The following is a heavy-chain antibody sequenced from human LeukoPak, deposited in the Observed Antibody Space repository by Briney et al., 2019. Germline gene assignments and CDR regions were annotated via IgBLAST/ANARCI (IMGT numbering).Heavy chain of an antibody. Sequence: GGSLRLSCAASGFTFSSYAMSWVRQAPGKGLEWVSAISGSGGSTYYADSVKGRFTISRDNLKNTLYLQMNSLRAEDTAIYYCAKDRSSGYSYGYFDYWGQGTLVTVSS. V-gene: IGHV3-23*01. CDR2: ISGSGGST. D-gene: IGHD5-18*01. CDR1: GFTFSSYA. J-gene: IGHJ4*02. CDR3: AKDRSSGYSYGYFDY.